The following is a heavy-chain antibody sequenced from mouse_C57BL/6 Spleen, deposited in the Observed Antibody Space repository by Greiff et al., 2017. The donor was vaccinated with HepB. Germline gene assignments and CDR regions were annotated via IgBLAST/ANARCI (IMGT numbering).Heavy chain of an antibody. V-gene: IGHV2-2*01. CDR1: GFSLTSYG. CDR3: DREAYNSNSFDY. Sequence: VQVVESGPGLVQPSQSLSITCTVSGFSLTSYGVHWVRQSPGKGLEWLGVIWSGGSTDYNAAFISRLSISKDNSKSQAIFKMNSIQADDTAIYYYDREAYNSNSFDYWGQGTLVTVSA. D-gene: IGHD2-5*01. J-gene: IGHJ3*01. CDR2: IWSGGST.